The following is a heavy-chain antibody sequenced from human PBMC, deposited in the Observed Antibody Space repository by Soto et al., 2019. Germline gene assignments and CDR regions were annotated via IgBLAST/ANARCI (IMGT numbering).Heavy chain of an antibody. Sequence: GASEKASCKASGYPSTSYGISWVRQAPRQGLEWMGWISAYNGNTNYAQKLQGRVTMTTDTSTSTAYMELRSLRSDDTAVYYCARVRDLYSNYDGMDVWGQGTTVTVSS. CDR1: GYPSTSYG. J-gene: IGHJ6*02. V-gene: IGHV1-18*04. CDR2: ISAYNGNT. CDR3: ARVRDLYSNYDGMDV. D-gene: IGHD4-4*01.